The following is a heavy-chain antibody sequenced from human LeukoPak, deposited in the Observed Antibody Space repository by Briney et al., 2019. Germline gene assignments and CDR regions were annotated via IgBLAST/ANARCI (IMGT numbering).Heavy chain of an antibody. CDR1: GGSVSSGSYY. Sequence: SETLSLTCTVSGGSVSSGSYYWSWIRQPPGKGLEWIGYIYYSGSTNYNPSLKSRVTISVDTSKNQFSLKLSSVTAADTAVYYCARDSYYYDSSGHEPAGFDYWGQGTLVTVSS. CDR2: IYYSGST. D-gene: IGHD3-22*01. J-gene: IGHJ4*02. CDR3: ARDSYYYDSSGHEPAGFDY. V-gene: IGHV4-61*01.